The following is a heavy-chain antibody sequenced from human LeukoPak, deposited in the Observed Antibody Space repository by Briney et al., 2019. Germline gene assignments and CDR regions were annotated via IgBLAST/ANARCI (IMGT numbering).Heavy chain of an antibody. CDR3: ARDEGDSSSPGHFQH. V-gene: IGHV3-21*01. CDR1: GFTFSSYS. CDR2: ISSSSSYI. Sequence: GGSLMLSCAASGFTFSSYSMNWVCQAPGKGLEWVSSISSSSSYIYYADSVKGRFTISRDNAKNSLYLQMNSLRAEDTAVYYCARDEGDSSSPGHFQHWGQGTLVTVSS. D-gene: IGHD6-13*01. J-gene: IGHJ1*01.